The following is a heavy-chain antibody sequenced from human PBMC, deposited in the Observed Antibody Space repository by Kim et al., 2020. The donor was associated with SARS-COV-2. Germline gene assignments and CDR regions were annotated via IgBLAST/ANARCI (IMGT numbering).Heavy chain of an antibody. Sequence: ASVKVSCKASGYTFTGYYMHWVRQAPGQGLEWMGWINPNSGGTNYAQKFQGWVTMTRDTSISTAYMELSRLRSDDTAVYYCARGPSSSSPPICYGMDVWGQGTTVTVSS. V-gene: IGHV1-2*04. CDR1: GYTFTGYY. CDR2: INPNSGGT. CDR3: ARGPSSSSPPICYGMDV. D-gene: IGHD6-13*01. J-gene: IGHJ6*02.